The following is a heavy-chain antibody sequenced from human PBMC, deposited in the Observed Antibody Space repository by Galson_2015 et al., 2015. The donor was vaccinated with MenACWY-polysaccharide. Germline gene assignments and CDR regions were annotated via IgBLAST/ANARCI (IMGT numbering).Heavy chain of an antibody. Sequence: SLRLSCAASGFTFSSYSMNWVRQAPGKGLEWVSSISSSGSYIYYADSVKGRFTISRDNAKNSLYLQMNSLRAEDTAVYYCARAGITIFGVVVYYFDYWGQGTLVTVSS. D-gene: IGHD3-3*01. CDR2: ISSSGSYI. CDR1: GFTFSSYS. J-gene: IGHJ4*02. CDR3: ARAGITIFGVVVYYFDY. V-gene: IGHV3-21*01.